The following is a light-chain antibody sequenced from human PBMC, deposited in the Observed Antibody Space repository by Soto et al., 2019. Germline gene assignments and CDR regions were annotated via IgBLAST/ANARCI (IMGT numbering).Light chain of an antibody. CDR3: QQYGSSPT. CDR1: QTVRNNY. Sequence: EIVLTQSPGTLSLSPGERATLSCRASQTVRNNYLAWYQQKPGQAPRLLIFGASTTATGIPDRFSGSGSGTDFTLTISRLEPEDFAVYYCQQYGSSPTFGGGTKVDIK. CDR2: GAS. J-gene: IGKJ4*01. V-gene: IGKV3-20*01.